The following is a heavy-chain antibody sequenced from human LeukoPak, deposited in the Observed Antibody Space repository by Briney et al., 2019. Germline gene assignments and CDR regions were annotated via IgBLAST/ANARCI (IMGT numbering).Heavy chain of an antibody. D-gene: IGHD2-15*01. J-gene: IGHJ4*02. CDR2: FDPEDGET. CDR3: ATSLRHCSGGSCYDY. V-gene: IGHV1-24*01. Sequence: ASVKVSCKVSGYTLTELSMHWVRQAPGKGLEWMGGFDPEDGETIYAQKFRGRVTMTEDTSTDTAYMELSSLRSEDTAVYYCATSLRHCSGGSCYDYWGQGTLVTVSS. CDR1: GYTLTELS.